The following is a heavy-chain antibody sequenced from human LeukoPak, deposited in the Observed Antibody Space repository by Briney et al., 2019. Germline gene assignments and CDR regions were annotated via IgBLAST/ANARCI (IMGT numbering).Heavy chain of an antibody. D-gene: IGHD3-3*01. CDR3: AKPRLRFLEWLSMDV. Sequence: GGSLRLSCAASGFTFSSYGMHWVRQAPGKGLEWVAVISYDGSNKYYADSVKGRFTISRDNSKNTLYLQMNSLRAEDTAVYYCAKPRLRFLEWLSMDVWGKGTTVTVSS. CDR1: GFTFSSYG. J-gene: IGHJ6*04. V-gene: IGHV3-30*18. CDR2: ISYDGSNK.